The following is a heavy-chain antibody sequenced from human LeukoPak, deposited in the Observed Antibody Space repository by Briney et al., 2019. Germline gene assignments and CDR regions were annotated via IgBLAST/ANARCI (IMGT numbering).Heavy chain of an antibody. D-gene: IGHD6-13*01. CDR2: ISWNSGSI. CDR1: GFTFDDYA. J-gene: IGHJ5*02. CDR3: ARGPYRIYSSSRNWFDP. V-gene: IGHV3-9*01. Sequence: SGGSLRLSCAASGFTFDDYAMHWVRQAPGKGLEWVSGISWNSGSIGYADSVKGRFTISRDNAKNSLYLQMNSLRAEDTAVYYCARGPYRIYSSSRNWFDPWGQGTLVTVSS.